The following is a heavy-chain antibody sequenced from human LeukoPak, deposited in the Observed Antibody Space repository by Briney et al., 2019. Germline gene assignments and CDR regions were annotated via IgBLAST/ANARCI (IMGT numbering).Heavy chain of an antibody. CDR2: IKSKTDGGTT. V-gene: IGHV3-15*01. CDR3: TTERYSSSWYVSPAVFDY. CDR1: GFTFSNAW. D-gene: IGHD6-13*01. Sequence: PGGSLRLSCAASGFTFSNAWMSWVRQAPGKGLEWVGRIKSKTDGGTTDYAAPVKGRFTISRDDSKNTLYLQMNSLKTEDTAVYYCTTERYSSSWYVSPAVFDYWGQGTLVTVSS. J-gene: IGHJ4*02.